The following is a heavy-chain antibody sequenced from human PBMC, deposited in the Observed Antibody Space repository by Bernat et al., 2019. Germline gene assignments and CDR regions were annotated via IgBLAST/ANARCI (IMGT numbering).Heavy chain of an antibody. CDR2: ISSSSSNI. J-gene: IGHJ1*01. D-gene: IGHD2-21*02. V-gene: IGHV3-21*02. Sequence: QLAESGGGQVKPGGSLRLSCAVSGFTFSDFTMNWVRQAPGKGLEWVSSISSSSSNIYYADSVKGRFTIFRDNAKNSLYLQMNSLRAEDTAVYYCARAGRICGVNCLPRWGQGTLVTVSS. CDR3: ARAGRICGVNCLPR. CDR1: GFTFSDFT.